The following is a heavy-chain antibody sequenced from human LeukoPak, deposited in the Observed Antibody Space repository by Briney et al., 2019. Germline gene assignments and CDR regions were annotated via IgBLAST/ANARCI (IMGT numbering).Heavy chain of an antibody. D-gene: IGHD3/OR15-3a*01. CDR1: GFVFSTYW. CDR2: INLDGTEE. CDR3: ASGRHDFLH. Sequence: HPGGSLRLSCAASGFVFSTYWMTWVRQAPGKGLEWVANINLDGTEEHYVDSSLKGRFTISRDNAKNSLYLQMTSLRVGDTAVYYCASGRHDFLHWGQGILVTVSS. J-gene: IGHJ4*02. V-gene: IGHV3-7*01.